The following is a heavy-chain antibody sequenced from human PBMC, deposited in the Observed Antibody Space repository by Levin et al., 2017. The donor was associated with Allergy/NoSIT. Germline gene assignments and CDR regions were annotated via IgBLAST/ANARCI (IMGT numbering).Heavy chain of an antibody. D-gene: IGHD6-19*01. J-gene: IGHJ3*02. CDR3: ARAFSVLDIPVAGTALDI. V-gene: IGHV1-2*02. CDR1: EYTFSGYY. Sequence: GASVKVSCKASEYTFSGYYIHWVRQAPGQGLEWMGWINPKSGGTNYAQKFQGRVTMTRDTAISTAYMELSRLRSDDTAVYYCARAFSVLDIPVAGTALDIWGQGTLVTVSS. CDR2: INPKSGGT.